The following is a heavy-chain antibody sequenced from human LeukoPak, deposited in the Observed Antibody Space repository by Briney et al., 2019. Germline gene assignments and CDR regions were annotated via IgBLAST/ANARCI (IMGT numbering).Heavy chain of an antibody. CDR2: ISSSGNTI. V-gene: IGHV3-48*03. J-gene: IGHJ6*04. CDR1: GFSFSSYE. D-gene: IGHD3-10*02. CDR3: AELGITMIGGV. Sequence: PGGSLRLSCPPSGFSFSSYEMNWVRQAPGEGLEWVSYISSSGNTIYYADSVMSRFTISRDNAKNSLYLQMNSLRAEDTAVYYCAELGITMIGGVWGKGTTVTISS.